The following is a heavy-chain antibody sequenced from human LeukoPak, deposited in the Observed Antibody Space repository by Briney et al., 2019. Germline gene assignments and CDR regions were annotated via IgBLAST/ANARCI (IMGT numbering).Heavy chain of an antibody. CDR1: GYTFTSYG. V-gene: IGHV1-18*01. Sequence: ASVKVSCKASGYTFTSYGISWVRQAPGQGLEWMGWISAYNGNTNYAQKLQGRVTMTTDTSTSTAYMELRSLRSDDTAVYYCARDRHDYYYDSSGYYDYWGQGTLVTVSS. J-gene: IGHJ4*02. D-gene: IGHD3-22*01. CDR2: ISAYNGNT. CDR3: ARDRHDYYYDSSGYYDY.